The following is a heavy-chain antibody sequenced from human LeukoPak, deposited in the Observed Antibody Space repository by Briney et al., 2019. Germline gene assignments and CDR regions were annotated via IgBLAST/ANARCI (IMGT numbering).Heavy chain of an antibody. J-gene: IGHJ4*02. CDR3: ARLAEGRDGYNWEDY. V-gene: IGHV3-74*01. D-gene: IGHD5-24*01. CDR2: INSDGSST. Sequence: GGSLRLSCAASRFTFSTYWMHWVRQAPGKGLVWVSRINSDGSSTGYADSVKGRFTISRDNAKNSLYLQMNSLRAEDTAVYYCARLAEGRDGYNWEDYWGQGTLVTVSS. CDR1: RFTFSTYW.